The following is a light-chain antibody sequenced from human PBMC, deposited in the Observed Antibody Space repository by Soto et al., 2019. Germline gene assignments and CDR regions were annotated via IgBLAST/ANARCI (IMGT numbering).Light chain of an antibody. Sequence: DIQMTQSPSTLSASVGDRVTITCRASQSIGSWLAWYQQKPGKAPKLLSYKASSLESGVPSRFSGSGSGTEFTLTVSSLQADDCASYYCQQYGSYSPWTFGQGTKVELK. CDR2: KAS. V-gene: IGKV1-5*03. CDR3: QQYGSYSPWT. J-gene: IGKJ1*01. CDR1: QSIGSW.